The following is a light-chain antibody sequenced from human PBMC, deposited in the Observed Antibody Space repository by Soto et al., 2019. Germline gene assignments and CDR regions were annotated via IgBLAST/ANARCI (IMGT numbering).Light chain of an antibody. CDR1: QSVLYSSNNKNY. CDR2: WAS. Sequence: DIVMTQSPDSLAVSLGERATINCKSSQSVLYSSNNKNYLAWYQQKPGQPPKLLIYWASTRESGVPDRFSGSGSGTDFTLTISCLQAEDVAVYYCQQYYSTPGTFGQGTKLDI. CDR3: QQYYSTPGT. J-gene: IGKJ1*01. V-gene: IGKV4-1*01.